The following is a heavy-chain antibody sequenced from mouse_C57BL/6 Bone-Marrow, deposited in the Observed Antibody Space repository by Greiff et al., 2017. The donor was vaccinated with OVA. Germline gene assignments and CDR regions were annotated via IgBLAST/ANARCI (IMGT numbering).Heavy chain of an antibody. J-gene: IGHJ2*01. CDR2: IAPETGGT. Sequence: QVQLQQSGAELVRPGASVTLSCKASGYTFTDYEMHWVKQTPVHGLEWIGAIAPETGGTAYNQKFKGKAILTADKSSSTAYMELRSLTSEDSAVYYCTRRRDGYYVLFDYWGQGTTLTVSS. V-gene: IGHV1-15*01. CDR3: TRRRDGYYVLFDY. CDR1: GYTFTDYE. D-gene: IGHD2-3*01.